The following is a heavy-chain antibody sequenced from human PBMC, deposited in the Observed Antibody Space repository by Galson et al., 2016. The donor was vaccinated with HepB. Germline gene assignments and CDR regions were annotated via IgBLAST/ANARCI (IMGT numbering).Heavy chain of an antibody. CDR1: AGNFSGYY. D-gene: IGHD6-13*01. Sequence: SETLSLTCAVYAGNFSGYYWSWIRQAPGKGLEWIGEINHSGRTTYNPSLMSRLTLSVGTSKHQFSLKLSSVTAADTAVYYCASSGYSSSWYFSGFDPWGQGTLVTVSS. V-gene: IGHV4-34*01. J-gene: IGHJ5*02. CDR2: INHSGRT. CDR3: ASSGYSSSWYFSGFDP.